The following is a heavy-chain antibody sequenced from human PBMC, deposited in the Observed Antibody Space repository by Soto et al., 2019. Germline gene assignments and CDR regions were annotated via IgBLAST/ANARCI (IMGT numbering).Heavy chain of an antibody. CDR2: ISSIGDGT. D-gene: IGHD3-3*01. J-gene: IGHJ6*02. Sequence: GALRVSCAASVFTFSTYAMTWVRQAPGKGLEWVSIISSIGDGTYYVDSVKGRFTISRDNSRNTLSLQMNSLRAEDTAVYYCAKNGDFWSWGMDVWGQGTTVTVS. CDR1: VFTFSTYA. V-gene: IGHV3-23*01. CDR3: AKNGDFWSWGMDV.